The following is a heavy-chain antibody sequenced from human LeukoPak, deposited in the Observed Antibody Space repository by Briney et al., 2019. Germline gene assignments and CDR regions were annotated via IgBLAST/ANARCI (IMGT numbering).Heavy chain of an antibody. V-gene: IGHV4-4*07. CDR2: IYASGST. D-gene: IGHD2-15*01. CDR1: GGSISSYY. J-gene: IGHJ4*02. Sequence: SETLSLTCTVSGGSISSYYWAWIRQPAGEGLEWIGRIYASGSTDYYSSLKSRVSMSVDTSKNQFSLKLSSVTAADTAVYYCARYPKVAAYFDCWGQGTLVTVSS. CDR3: ARYPKVAAYFDC.